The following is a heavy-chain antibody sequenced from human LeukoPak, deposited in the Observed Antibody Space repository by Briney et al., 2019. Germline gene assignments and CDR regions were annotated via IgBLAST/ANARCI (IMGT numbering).Heavy chain of an antibody. CDR1: GGSISSYY. Sequence: SETLSLTCTVSGGSISSYYWSWIRQPPGKGLEWIGCIYTSGSTNYNPSLKSRVTISVDTSKNQFSLKLSSVTAADTAVYYCARRILVPQGGDWFDPWGQGTLVTVAS. CDR2: IYTSGST. V-gene: IGHV4-4*09. CDR3: ARRILVPQGGDWFDP. D-gene: IGHD2-2*01. J-gene: IGHJ5*02.